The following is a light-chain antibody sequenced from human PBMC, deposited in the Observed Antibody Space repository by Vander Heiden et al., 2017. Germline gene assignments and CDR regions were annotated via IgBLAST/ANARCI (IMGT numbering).Light chain of an antibody. Sequence: DVQMTQSPSSLSASVGDRVTITCRASQSIDNHLNWYQQKPGKAPELLIYAASSLQSGVPSRFSGSGSGTDFTLTISSLQPEDSATYYCQQSDNTFGEFGQGTNVEIK. V-gene: IGKV1-39*01. J-gene: IGKJ1*01. CDR1: QSIDNH. CDR2: AAS. CDR3: QQSDNTFGE.